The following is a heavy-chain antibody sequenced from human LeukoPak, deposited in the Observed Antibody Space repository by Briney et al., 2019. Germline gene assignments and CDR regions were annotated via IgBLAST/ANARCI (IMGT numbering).Heavy chain of an antibody. J-gene: IGHJ5*02. D-gene: IGHD2-2*01. CDR3: ARIMGRGYSFTTSCRGDWFDP. V-gene: IGHV4-4*02. CDR1: GGSISGSNW. Sequence: PSGTLSLTCAVSGGSISGSNWWSWVRQPPGKGLEWIGEIHHSGSTNYNPSLKSRVTISVDKSKNQFSLNLSSVTAADTAVYYCARIMGRGYSFTTSCRGDWFDPWGQGTLVTVSS. CDR2: IHHSGST.